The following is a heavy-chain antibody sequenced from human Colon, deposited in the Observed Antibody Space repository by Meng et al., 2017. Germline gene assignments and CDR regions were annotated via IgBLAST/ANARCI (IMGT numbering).Heavy chain of an antibody. D-gene: IGHD3-10*01. Sequence: GESLKISCAASGFTFSSYEMNWVRLAPGKGLEWVSYISSSGSTIYYADSVKGRFTISRDNAKNSLYLQMNSLRAEDTAVYYCARGAPRPVTMVRGVITRGFQHFDYWGQGTLVTVSS. V-gene: IGHV3-48*03. CDR3: ARGAPRPVTMVRGVITRGFQHFDY. CDR1: GFTFSSYE. J-gene: IGHJ4*02. CDR2: ISSSGSTI.